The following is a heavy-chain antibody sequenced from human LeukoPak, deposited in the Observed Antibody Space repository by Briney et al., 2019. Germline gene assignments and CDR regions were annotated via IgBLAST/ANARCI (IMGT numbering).Heavy chain of an antibody. CDR1: GFTFSSYA. Sequence: PGGSLRLSCAASGFTFSSYAMRWVRQAPGKGLEWVSAISAGGYTTYYADSVKGRFTISRDNSKNTLYLQMNSLRAEDTAVYYCAKDQIGFMFGEPPFDYWGQGTLVTVSS. CDR2: ISAGGYTT. V-gene: IGHV3-23*01. D-gene: IGHD3-10*02. CDR3: AKDQIGFMFGEPPFDY. J-gene: IGHJ4*02.